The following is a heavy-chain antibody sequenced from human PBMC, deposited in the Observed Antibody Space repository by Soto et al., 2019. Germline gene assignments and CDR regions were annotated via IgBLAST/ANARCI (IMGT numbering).Heavy chain of an antibody. J-gene: IGHJ5*02. D-gene: IGHD3-3*01. CDR2: ISYDGSNK. CDR3: ARDRVDFWSGYYSRGENWFDP. CDR1: GFIYSSDA. Sequence: PGGSLRHSCAAAGFIYSSDAMLRVRKAPGKGLEWVAVISYDGSNKYYADSVKGRFTISRDNSKNTLYLQMNSLRAEDTAVYYCARDRVDFWSGYYSRGENWFDPWGQGTLVTVSS. V-gene: IGHV3-30-3*01.